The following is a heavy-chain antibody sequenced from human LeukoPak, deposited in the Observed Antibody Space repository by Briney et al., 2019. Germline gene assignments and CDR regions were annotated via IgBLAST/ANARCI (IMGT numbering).Heavy chain of an antibody. J-gene: IGHJ3*02. CDR1: GYSISSGYY. D-gene: IGHD3-22*01. CDR2: IYHSGST. Sequence: SETLSLTCTVSGYSISSGYYWGWIRQPPGKGLGWIGSIYHSGSTYYNPSLKSRVTISVDTSKNQFSLKLSSVTAADTAVYYCARVGDSRAFDIWGQGTMVTVSS. V-gene: IGHV4-38-2*02. CDR3: ARVGDSRAFDI.